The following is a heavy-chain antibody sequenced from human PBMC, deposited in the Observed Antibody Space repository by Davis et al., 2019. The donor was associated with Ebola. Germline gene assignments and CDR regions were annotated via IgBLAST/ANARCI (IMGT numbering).Heavy chain of an antibody. CDR2: MNPSNGNT. J-gene: IGHJ4*02. CDR1: GYTFRNYD. V-gene: IGHV1-8*01. CDR3: ARDRRGSYTVDY. Sequence: ASVKVSCKTSGYTFRNYDINWVRQATGQGLEWMGWMNPSNGNTGYAQKFQGRFTMTSDTSATTVYMELTSLTSEDTAVYYCARDRRGSYTVDYWGQGTLVTVSS. D-gene: IGHD1-26*01.